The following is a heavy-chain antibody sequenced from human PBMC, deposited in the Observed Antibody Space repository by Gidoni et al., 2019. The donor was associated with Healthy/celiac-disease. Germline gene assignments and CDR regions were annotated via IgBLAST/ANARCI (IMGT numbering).Heavy chain of an antibody. CDR2: ISYDGSNK. CDR3: AKFGEPIFGVVISPPSFPDAFDI. CDR1: GFTFSSYG. Sequence: QVQLVESGGGVVQPGRSLRLSCAASGFTFSSYGMHWVGQAPGKGLEWVAVISYDGSNKYYADSVKGRFTISRDNSKNTLYLQMNSLRAEDTAVYYCAKFGEPIFGVVISPPSFPDAFDIWGQGTMVTVSS. V-gene: IGHV3-30*18. D-gene: IGHD3-3*01. J-gene: IGHJ3*02.